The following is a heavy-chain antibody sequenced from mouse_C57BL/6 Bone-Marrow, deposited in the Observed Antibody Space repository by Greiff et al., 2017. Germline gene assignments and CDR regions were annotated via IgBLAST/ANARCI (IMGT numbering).Heavy chain of an antibody. Sequence: EVQLKESGPELVKPGASVKISCKASGYSFTDYNMNWVKQSNGKSLEWIGVINPNYGTTSYNQKFKGKATLTVDQSSSTAYMQLNSLTSEDSAVYYCARLGSSYGYYAMDYWGQGTSVTVSS. CDR1: GYSFTDYN. CDR3: ARLGSSYGYYAMDY. D-gene: IGHD1-1*01. CDR2: INPNYGTT. V-gene: IGHV1-39*01. J-gene: IGHJ4*01.